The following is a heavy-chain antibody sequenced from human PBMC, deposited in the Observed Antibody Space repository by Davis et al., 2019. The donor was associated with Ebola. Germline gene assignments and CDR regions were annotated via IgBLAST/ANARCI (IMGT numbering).Heavy chain of an antibody. CDR1: GGSISSSSYY. V-gene: IGHV4-39*03. CDR2: IYYSGST. D-gene: IGHD3-16*01. Sequence: SETLSLTCTVSGGSISSSSYYWGWIRQPPGKGLEWIGSIYYSGSTYYNPSLKSRVTISVDTSKNQFSLKLSSGTAADTAVYHCSTYGPVGGVFDIWGQGTMVSVSS. J-gene: IGHJ3*02. CDR3: STYGPVGGVFDI.